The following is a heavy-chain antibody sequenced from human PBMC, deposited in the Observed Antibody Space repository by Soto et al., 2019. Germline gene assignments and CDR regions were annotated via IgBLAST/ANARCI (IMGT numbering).Heavy chain of an antibody. V-gene: IGHV4-31*03. CDR3: ARGHDLSATGYFDD. D-gene: IGHD2-15*01. Sequence: QVQLQESGPGLVKPSQTLSLTCTVSGGSISSGGYYWSWIRQHPGKGLEWIGYIYYSGSTYYNPSHKSGVTTAEDTSKNQSSLKLSAVTAEDAAVYYGARGHDLSATGYFDDWGQGTLVTVSS. CDR2: IYYSGST. CDR1: GGSISSGGYY. J-gene: IGHJ4*01.